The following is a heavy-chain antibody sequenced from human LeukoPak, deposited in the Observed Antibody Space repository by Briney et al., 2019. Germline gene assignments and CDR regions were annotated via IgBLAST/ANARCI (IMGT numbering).Heavy chain of an antibody. V-gene: IGHV7-4-1*02. Sequence: AASVKVSCKASGYTFTNYAMNWVRQAPGQGLEWMGWIHPNTGNPTYAQGFTGRFVFSLDTSVSTSYLQISSLKADDTAVYYCARANLWFGELGWIDPWGQGTLVTVSS. D-gene: IGHD3-10*01. CDR1: GYTFTNYA. CDR3: ARANLWFGELGWIDP. CDR2: IHPNTGNP. J-gene: IGHJ5*02.